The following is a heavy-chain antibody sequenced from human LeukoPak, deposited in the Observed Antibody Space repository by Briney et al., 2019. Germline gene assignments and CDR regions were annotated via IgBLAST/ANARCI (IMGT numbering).Heavy chain of an antibody. CDR3: TRDHRDDWNPGYYFDY. CDR2: IKTKLYSGTR. Sequence: GAPLILSCTASGFAFGDFAMYCGRQAPGKVLEWVGFIKTKLYSGTREYDASVKGRFTISRDDSNTIAYLQMNSLKTEDTAVYYCTRDHRDDWNPGYYFDYWGQGTLVTVSS. D-gene: IGHD1-1*01. CDR1: GFAFGDFA. J-gene: IGHJ4*02. V-gene: IGHV3-49*04.